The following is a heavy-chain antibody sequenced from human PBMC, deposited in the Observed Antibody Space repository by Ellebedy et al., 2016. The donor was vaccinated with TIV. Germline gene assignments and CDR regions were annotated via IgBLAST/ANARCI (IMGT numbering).Heavy chain of an antibody. CDR1: GFTVSSNY. D-gene: IGHD2-8*01. V-gene: IGHV3-53*01. Sequence: PGGSLRLSCAASGFTVSSNYLSWLRQAPGSGLEWVSVIYSGGNTYSADSVKGRFTMSRDNSKNTLYLQLNSLRAEDTAVYFCARGKLMVYADWGQGTLVTVSS. J-gene: IGHJ4*02. CDR3: ARGKLMVYAD. CDR2: IYSGGNT.